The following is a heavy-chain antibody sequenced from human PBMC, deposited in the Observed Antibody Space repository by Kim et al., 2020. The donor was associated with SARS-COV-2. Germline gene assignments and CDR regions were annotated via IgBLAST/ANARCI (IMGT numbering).Heavy chain of an antibody. V-gene: IGHV3-30*01. J-gene: IGHJ3*02. CDR3: ARDKGEGASDAFDI. Sequence: ADSVKGRFTISRDNSKNTLYLQMNSLRAEDTAVYYCARDKGEGASDAFDIWGQGTMVTVSS. D-gene: IGHD3-16*01.